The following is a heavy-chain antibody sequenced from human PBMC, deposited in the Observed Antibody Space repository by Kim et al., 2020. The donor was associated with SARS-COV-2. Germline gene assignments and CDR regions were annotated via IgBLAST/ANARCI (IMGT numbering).Heavy chain of an antibody. D-gene: IGHD3-10*01. CDR2: IKEGGDHT. J-gene: IGHJ4*02. CDR1: GFTFSTYG. Sequence: GGSLRLSCAASGFTFSTYGMMWVRQAPGSGLEWVSMIKEGGDHTYYADSVKGRFTISRDNSKNMLYLQMNALRADDTAKYYCLSYYGSRIFGDYWVRGTLVAVSS. V-gene: IGHV3-23*01. CDR3: LSYYGSRIFGDY.